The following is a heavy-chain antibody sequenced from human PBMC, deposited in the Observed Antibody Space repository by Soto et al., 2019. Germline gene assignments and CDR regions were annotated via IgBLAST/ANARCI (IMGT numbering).Heavy chain of an antibody. J-gene: IGHJ4*02. Sequence: NPSETLSLTCAVYGGSFSGYYWSWIRQPPGKGLEWIGEINHSGSTNYNPSLKSRVTISVDTSKNQFSLKLSSVTAADTAVYYCARVMASSSIQFDYWGQGTLVTVSS. CDR1: GGSFSGYY. CDR2: INHSGST. V-gene: IGHV4-34*01. D-gene: IGHD6-13*01. CDR3: ARVMASSSIQFDY.